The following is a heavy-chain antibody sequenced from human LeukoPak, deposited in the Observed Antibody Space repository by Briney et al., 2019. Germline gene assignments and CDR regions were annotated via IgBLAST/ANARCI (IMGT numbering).Heavy chain of an antibody. J-gene: IGHJ4*02. CDR3: ASYYDSSGYPPYYFDY. CDR1: GGTFSSYA. D-gene: IGHD3-22*01. Sequence: SVKVSCKASGGTFSSYAVSWVRQAPGQGLEWMGGIIPIFGTANYAQKFQGRVTITADESTSTAYMELSSLRSEDTAVYYCASYYDSSGYPPYYFDYWGQGTLVTVSS. CDR2: IIPIFGTA. V-gene: IGHV1-69*13.